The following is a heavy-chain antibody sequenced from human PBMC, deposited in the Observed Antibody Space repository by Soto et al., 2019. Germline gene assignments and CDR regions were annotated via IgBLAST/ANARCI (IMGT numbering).Heavy chain of an antibody. D-gene: IGHD3-16*01. Sequence: SETLSLTCTVSGGSISSYYWSWIRQPAGKGLEWIGRIYTSGSTNYNPSLKSRVTMSVDTSKNQFSLKLSSVTAADTAVYYCASHHAYSDPTRMDVWGQGTTVTVSS. CDR1: GGSISSYY. J-gene: IGHJ6*02. CDR3: ASHHAYSDPTRMDV. V-gene: IGHV4-4*07. CDR2: IYTSGST.